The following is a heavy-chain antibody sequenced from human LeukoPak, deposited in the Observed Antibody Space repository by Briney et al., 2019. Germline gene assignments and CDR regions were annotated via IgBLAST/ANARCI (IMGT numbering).Heavy chain of an antibody. CDR2: LNSDGSST. D-gene: IGHD3-22*01. CDR1: GFTFSSYW. V-gene: IGHV3-74*01. CDR3: ARDYYDSSGYYHLDY. Sequence: GGSLRLSCVASGFTFSSYWMHWVRQAPGKGLVWVSRLNSDGSSTSYADSVKGRFTISRDNAKNTLYLQMNSLRAEDTAVYYCARDYYDSSGYYHLDYWGQGRLVTVSS. J-gene: IGHJ4*02.